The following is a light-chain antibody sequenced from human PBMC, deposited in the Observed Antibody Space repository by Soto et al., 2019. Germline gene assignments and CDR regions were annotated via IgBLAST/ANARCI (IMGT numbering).Light chain of an antibody. CDR2: GAS. CDR1: QSVSSN. J-gene: IGKJ1*01. CDR3: QQSTDRPPWT. V-gene: IGKV3-11*01. Sequence: ELVMTQSPATLSLSPGDRATLSCRGSQSVSSNLAWYHQKPGQAPRLLVYGASTRATGIPARFRGSGSGTDFTPSISSLEPEDFAVYYCQQSTDRPPWTFGQGTKVDIK.